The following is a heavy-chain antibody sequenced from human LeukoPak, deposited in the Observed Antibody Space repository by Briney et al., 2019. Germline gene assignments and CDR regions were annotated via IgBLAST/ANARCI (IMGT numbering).Heavy chain of an antibody. Sequence: GGSLRLSCAASGFTFSSYEMNWVRQAPGKGLEWVSYISSSGSTIYYADSVKGRFTISRDNSKNTLYLQMNSLRAEDTAVYYCAKIPPICTNGVCPDYWGQGTLVTVSS. V-gene: IGHV3-48*03. CDR1: GFTFSSYE. CDR2: ISSSGSTI. J-gene: IGHJ4*02. CDR3: AKIPPICTNGVCPDY. D-gene: IGHD2-8*01.